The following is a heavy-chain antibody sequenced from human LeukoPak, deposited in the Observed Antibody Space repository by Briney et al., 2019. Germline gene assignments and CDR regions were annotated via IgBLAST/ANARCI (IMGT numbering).Heavy chain of an antibody. V-gene: IGHV4-39*07. CDR2: IYYSGST. D-gene: IGHD3-22*01. CDR1: GGTISSSSYY. CDR3: ARDSLSGPGYYDSSGVDY. Sequence: SETLSLTCTVSGGTISSSSYYWGWIRQPPGKGLEWIGSIYYSGSTYYNPSLKSRVTISVDTSKNQFSLKLSSVTAADTAVYYCARDSLSGPGYYDSSGVDYWGQGTLVTVSS. J-gene: IGHJ4*02.